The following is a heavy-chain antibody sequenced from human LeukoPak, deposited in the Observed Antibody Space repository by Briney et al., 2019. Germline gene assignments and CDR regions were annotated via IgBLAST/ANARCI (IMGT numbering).Heavy chain of an antibody. CDR3: ARATLDN. CDR2: IYSDGST. J-gene: IGHJ4*02. Sequence: GGSLRLSCAASGFSVISNYISWVRQAPGKGLEWVSVIYSDGSTKYADSVKARFTISRDNSKNTVYLQMNSLRVEDTAVYCCARATLDNWGQGTLVTVSS. CDR1: GFSVISNY. V-gene: IGHV3-53*01.